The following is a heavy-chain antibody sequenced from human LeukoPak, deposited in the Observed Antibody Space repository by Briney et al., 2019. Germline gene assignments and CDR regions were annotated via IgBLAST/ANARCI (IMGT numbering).Heavy chain of an antibody. Sequence: PGGSLRLSCAASGFTFSDHYMDWVRQAPGKGLEWVGRSRPKAKSYTTEYAASVKGRFTVSKDESRNSLFLQMNSLKTEDTAVYYCVRGFNSFDSWGQGTQVTVSS. D-gene: IGHD2/OR15-2a*01. CDR1: GFTFSDHY. J-gene: IGHJ4*02. CDR3: VRGFNSFDS. V-gene: IGHV3-72*01. CDR2: SRPKAKSYTT.